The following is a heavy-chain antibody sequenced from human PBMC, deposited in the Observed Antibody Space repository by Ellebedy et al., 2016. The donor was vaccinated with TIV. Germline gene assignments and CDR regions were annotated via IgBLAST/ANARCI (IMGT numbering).Heavy chain of an antibody. CDR3: AKAEGLGNGYYDAFDI. CDR2: ISSSGGTR. Sequence: GGSLRLSCAASGFTFSDYYMSWIRQAPGKGLEWLSYISSSGGTRYYADAVKGRFTISRDNAKNSLYLQMNSLRAEDTALYYCAKAEGLGNGYYDAFDIWGQGTMVTVSS. CDR1: GFTFSDYY. V-gene: IGHV3-11*01. D-gene: IGHD3-22*01. J-gene: IGHJ3*02.